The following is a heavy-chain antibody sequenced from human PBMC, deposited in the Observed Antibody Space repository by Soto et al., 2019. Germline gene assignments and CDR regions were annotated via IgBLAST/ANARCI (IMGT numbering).Heavy chain of an antibody. CDR2: IIPIFGTA. Sequence: QVQLVQSGAEVKKPGSSVKVSCKASGGTFSSYAISWVRQAPGQGLEWMGGIIPIFGTANYAQKFQGRVTITADESTSTAYMELSSLRSEDTAVYYCARDKYCSSTSCYGWFDPCGQGTLVTVSS. J-gene: IGHJ5*02. CDR3: ARDKYCSSTSCYGWFDP. D-gene: IGHD2-2*01. CDR1: GGTFSSYA. V-gene: IGHV1-69*01.